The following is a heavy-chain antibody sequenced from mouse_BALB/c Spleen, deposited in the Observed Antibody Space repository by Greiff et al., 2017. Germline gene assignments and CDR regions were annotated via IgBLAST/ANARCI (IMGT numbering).Heavy chain of an antibody. CDR2: LWWDDAK. CDR3: ARRGVHDGYAMDY. CDR1: GFSLSTSGMG. V-gene: IGHV8-8*01. J-gene: IGHJ4*01. D-gene: IGHD2-12*01. Sequence: QVTLKVSGPGILKPSQTLSLTCSFSGFSLSTSGMGVVWIRQPSGQGWVWLAHLWWDDAKYYNPSLKSQPTIAKDTSRNQVFLKITSVDTADTATYYCARRGVHDGYAMDYWGQGTSVTVSS.